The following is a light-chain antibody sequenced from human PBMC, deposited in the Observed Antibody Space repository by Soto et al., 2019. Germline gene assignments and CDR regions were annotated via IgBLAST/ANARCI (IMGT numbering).Light chain of an antibody. V-gene: IGLV1-40*01. Sequence: QSVLTQPPSVSGAPGQRVTIPCTGSTSNIGAGYDVHWYQQVSGTAPKLLIYSNNQRPSGVPDRFSGSKSGTSASLAISGLQSEDEADYYCAVWDDSLNGLWVFGGGTKLTVL. CDR2: SNN. J-gene: IGLJ3*02. CDR1: TSNIGAGYD. CDR3: AVWDDSLNGLWV.